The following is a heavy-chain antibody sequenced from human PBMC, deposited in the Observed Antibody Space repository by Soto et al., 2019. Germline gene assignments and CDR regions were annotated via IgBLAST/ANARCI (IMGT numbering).Heavy chain of an antibody. CDR3: ARGSGWWIGDGAFDI. D-gene: IGHD6-19*01. Sequence: ASVKVSCKASGYTFSSYDINWVRQAPGQGLEWMGWMSANNGNTNYAQKLQGRVTMTTDTSTSTAYMELRSLRSDDTAVYYCARGSGWWIGDGAFDIWGQGTMVTVSS. CDR1: GYTFSSYD. CDR2: MSANNGNT. V-gene: IGHV1-18*01. J-gene: IGHJ3*02.